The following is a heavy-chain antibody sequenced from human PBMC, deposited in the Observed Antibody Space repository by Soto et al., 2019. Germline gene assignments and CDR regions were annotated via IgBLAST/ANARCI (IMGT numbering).Heavy chain of an antibody. D-gene: IGHD4-17*01. Sequence: QVQLQESGPGLVKPSETLSLTCTVSGGSIRDYFWTWIRQPPGKGLEWIGYIYYSGRTNYNPSLKSRVSISVHTSKNHFSLQLRSVTAADTAVYYCARVGGDDFGDSGGFDYWGQGTLVTVSS. V-gene: IGHV4-59*01. CDR2: IYYSGRT. CDR1: GGSIRDYF. J-gene: IGHJ4*02. CDR3: ARVGGDDFGDSGGFDY.